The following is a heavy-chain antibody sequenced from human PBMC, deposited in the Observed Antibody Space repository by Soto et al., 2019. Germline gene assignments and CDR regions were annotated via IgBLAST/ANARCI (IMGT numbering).Heavy chain of an antibody. D-gene: IGHD5-18*01. Sequence: GGSLRLSCAASGFTFSSYAMSWVRQAPGKGLEWVSAISGSGGSTYYADSVKGRFTISRDNSKNTLYLQMNSLRAEDTAVYYCAKAPTYQKWIQLWFPFDYWGQGTLVTVSS. CDR3: AKAPTYQKWIQLWFPFDY. CDR2: ISGSGGST. J-gene: IGHJ4*02. CDR1: GFTFSSYA. V-gene: IGHV3-23*01.